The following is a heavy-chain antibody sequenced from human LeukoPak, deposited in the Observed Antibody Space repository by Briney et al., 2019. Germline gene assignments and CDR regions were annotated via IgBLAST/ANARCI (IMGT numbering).Heavy chain of an antibody. V-gene: IGHV4-59*08. J-gene: IGHJ4*02. CDR2: IYYSGST. CDR1: GGSISSYY. Sequence: SETLSLTCTVSGGSISSYYWSWIRQPPGKGLEWIGYIYYSGSTNYNPSLKSRVTVSVDTSKNQFSLKLSSVTAADTAVYYCASFSSGFGYWGQGTLVTVSS. D-gene: IGHD6-19*01. CDR3: ASFSSGFGY.